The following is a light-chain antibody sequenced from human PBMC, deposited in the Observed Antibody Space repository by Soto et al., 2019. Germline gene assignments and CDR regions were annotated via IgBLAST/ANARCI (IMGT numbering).Light chain of an antibody. V-gene: IGKV3-15*01. J-gene: IGKJ4*01. CDR1: QTVTTN. Sequence: EIVMTQSPATLSVSPGERVTLSCRASQTVTTNLVWYHQKPGQAPRLLIYDASTRATGVPARFSGSGSGTEFTLTINSLQSEDFAIYYCQQYNQWPLTFGGGTKVDIK. CDR2: DAS. CDR3: QQYNQWPLT.